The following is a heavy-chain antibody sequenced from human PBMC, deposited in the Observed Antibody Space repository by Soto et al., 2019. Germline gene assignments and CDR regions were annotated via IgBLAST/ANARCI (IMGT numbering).Heavy chain of an antibody. CDR3: AKDEVGYSPFSYGMDV. Sequence: GGSLRLSCAASGFTFSSYGMHWVRQAPGEGLEWVAVISYDGSNKYYADSVKGRFTISRDNSKNTLYLQMNSLRAEDTAVYYCAKDEVGYSPFSYGMDVWGQGTTVTVSS. J-gene: IGHJ6*02. CDR2: ISYDGSNK. V-gene: IGHV3-30*18. D-gene: IGHD5-18*01. CDR1: GFTFSSYG.